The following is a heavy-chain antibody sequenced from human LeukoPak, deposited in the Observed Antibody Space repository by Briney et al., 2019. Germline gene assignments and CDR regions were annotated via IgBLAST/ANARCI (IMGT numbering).Heavy chain of an antibody. CDR2: ISAYNGNT. CDR3: ARDSIAAPVDYYYGMDV. V-gene: IGHV1-18*01. Sequence: ASVKVSCKASGYTFTSYGISWVRQAPGQGLEWMGWISAYNGNTNYAPKLQGRVTMTTDTSTSTAYMELRSLRSDDTAVYYCARDSIAAPVDYYYGMDVWGQGTTVTVSS. CDR1: GYTFTSYG. D-gene: IGHD6-6*01. J-gene: IGHJ6*02.